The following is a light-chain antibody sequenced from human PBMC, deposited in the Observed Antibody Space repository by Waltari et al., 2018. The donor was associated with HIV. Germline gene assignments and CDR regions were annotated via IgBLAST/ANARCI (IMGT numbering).Light chain of an antibody. Sequence: QSALTQPASVSGSPGPSITISCTGPSSDVGGYNFVSWYQQHPGKTPKLMIYEVSNRPSGVSNRFSGSKSGNTASLTISGLQAEDEADYSCSSYTSSSTVVFGGGTKLTVL. V-gene: IGLV2-14*01. CDR3: SSYTSSSTVV. CDR1: SSDVGGYNF. CDR2: EVS. J-gene: IGLJ2*01.